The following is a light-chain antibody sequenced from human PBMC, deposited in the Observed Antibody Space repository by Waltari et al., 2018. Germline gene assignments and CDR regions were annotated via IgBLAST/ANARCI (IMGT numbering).Light chain of an antibody. CDR1: QSVGGT. J-gene: IGKJ1*01. CDR3: QHYVRLPVT. Sequence: EIVLTQSSGTLSLAPGDRATTTCWASQSVGGTLAWYQPRPGQAPRLLIYGASSRATGIPDRFSGSGSGTVFSLSISRLEPEDFAVYYCQHYVRLPVTFGQGTKVEIK. CDR2: GAS. V-gene: IGKV3-20*01.